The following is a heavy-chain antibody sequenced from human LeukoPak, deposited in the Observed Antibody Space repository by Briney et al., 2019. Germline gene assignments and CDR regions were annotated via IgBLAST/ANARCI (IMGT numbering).Heavy chain of an antibody. Sequence: SETLSLTCAVYGGSFSGYYWSWVRQPPGKGLEWIGEINHSGSTNYNPSLKSRVTISVDTSKNQFSLKLSSVTAADTAVYYCARVRYYYDSSGYYYVDYWGQGTLVTVSS. CDR1: GGSFSGYY. D-gene: IGHD3-22*01. CDR3: ARVRYYYDSSGYYYVDY. V-gene: IGHV4-34*01. J-gene: IGHJ4*02. CDR2: INHSGST.